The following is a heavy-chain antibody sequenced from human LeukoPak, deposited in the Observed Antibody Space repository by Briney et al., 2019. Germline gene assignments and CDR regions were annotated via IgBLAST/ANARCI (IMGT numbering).Heavy chain of an antibody. Sequence: GASVKVSCKASGYTSTSYYMHWVRQAPGQGLEWMGIINPSGGSTSYAQKFQGRVTMTRDTSTSTVYMELSSLRSEDTAVYYCARDDIGYSSSSGFLIDPWGQGTLVTVSS. CDR3: ARDDIGYSSSSGFLIDP. CDR2: INPSGGST. D-gene: IGHD6-6*01. V-gene: IGHV1-46*01. J-gene: IGHJ5*02. CDR1: GYTSTSYY.